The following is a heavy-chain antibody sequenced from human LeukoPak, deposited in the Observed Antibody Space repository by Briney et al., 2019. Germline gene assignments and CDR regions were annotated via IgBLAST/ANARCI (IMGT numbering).Heavy chain of an antibody. Sequence: PGGSLRLSCAASGFTFSNAWMSWVRQAPGKGLEWVANIKQDGSEKNYVDFVKGRFTISRDNAKNSLYLQMNSLRAEDTAVYYCARDGRSGWNDHDYWGQGTLVIVSS. V-gene: IGHV3-7*03. CDR1: GFTFSNAW. CDR2: IKQDGSEK. CDR3: ARDGRSGWNDHDY. J-gene: IGHJ4*02. D-gene: IGHD6-19*01.